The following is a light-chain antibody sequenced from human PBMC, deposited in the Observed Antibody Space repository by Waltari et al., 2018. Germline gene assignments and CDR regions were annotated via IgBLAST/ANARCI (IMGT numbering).Light chain of an antibody. CDR3: QQRSNWTPHT. J-gene: IGKJ2*01. V-gene: IGKV3-11*01. CDR2: DAS. Sequence: EIVLTQSPATLSLSPGETATLSCRASQSDGTYLAWYQQKSGQVPRLLIYDASNTATCIPARFRGSGSGTDFTLTISNLEAEDFAVYYCQQRSNWTPHTFGQGARLEIK. CDR1: QSDGTY.